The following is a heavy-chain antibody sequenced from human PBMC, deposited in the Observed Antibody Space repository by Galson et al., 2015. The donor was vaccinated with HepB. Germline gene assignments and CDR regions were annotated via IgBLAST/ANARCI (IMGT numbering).Heavy chain of an antibody. Sequence: SLRLSCAASGFIFSSNGMHWVRQSPGKGLEWVAVISKDGSNKYYADSVQGRFTISRDNSKNTLKLQMNSLRVEDTAVYYCAEVLYDFWSGYYTGGTFDYWGQGTLVTVSS. D-gene: IGHD3-3*01. CDR3: AEVLYDFWSGYYTGGTFDY. CDR2: ISKDGSNK. J-gene: IGHJ4*02. V-gene: IGHV3-30*03. CDR1: GFIFSSNG.